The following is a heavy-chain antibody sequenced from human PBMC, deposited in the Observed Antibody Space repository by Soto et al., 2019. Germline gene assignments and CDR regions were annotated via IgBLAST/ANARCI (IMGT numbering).Heavy chain of an antibody. J-gene: IGHJ4*02. D-gene: IGHD5-12*01. CDR1: GGSFSGYY. Sequence: EKLRVTYAVYGGSFSGYYLRGIRQPPGKGLEWMGEINHTGSTNYNPSLKSRVTISVDTSKNHFSLKLSSVTAADTAVYFCARAGRGYSGFDYWNFDYWGQGTLGTVS. V-gene: IGHV4-34*01. CDR3: ARAGRGYSGFDYWNFDY. CDR2: INHTGST.